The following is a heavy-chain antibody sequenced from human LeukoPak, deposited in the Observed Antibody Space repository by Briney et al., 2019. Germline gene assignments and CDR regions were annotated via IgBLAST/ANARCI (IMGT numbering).Heavy chain of an antibody. CDR2: IYRSGDT. D-gene: IGHD2-8*01. CDR3: AREDTGVAFDI. J-gene: IGHJ3*02. CDR1: GFTVSSNY. V-gene: IGHV3-66*01. Sequence: GGSLRLSCAASGFTVSSNYMSWVRQAPGKGPEWISIIYRSGDTYYADSVKGRFTISRDNSKNTLYLQMNRLRAEDTALYYCAREDTGVAFDIWGQGTTVTV.